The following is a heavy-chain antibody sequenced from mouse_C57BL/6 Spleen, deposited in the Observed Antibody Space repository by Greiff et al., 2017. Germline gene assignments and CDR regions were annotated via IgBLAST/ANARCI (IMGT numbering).Heavy chain of an antibody. J-gene: IGHJ3*01. Sequence: HLQQPGAELVMPGASVKLSCKASGYTFTSYWMHWVKQRPGQGLEWIGEIDPSDSYTNYNQKFKGKSTLTVDKSSSTAYMQLSSLTSEDSAVYYCARTLYDYDGFAYWGQGTLVTVSA. D-gene: IGHD2-4*01. V-gene: IGHV1-69*01. CDR2: IDPSDSYT. CDR1: GYTFTSYW. CDR3: ARTLYDYDGFAY.